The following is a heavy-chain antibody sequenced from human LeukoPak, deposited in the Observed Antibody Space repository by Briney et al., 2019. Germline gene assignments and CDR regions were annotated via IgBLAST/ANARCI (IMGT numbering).Heavy chain of an antibody. D-gene: IGHD3-22*01. Sequence: SETLSLTCTVSGGSVSSGSYYWRWIRQPPGKGLEWIGYIYYSGSTNYNPSLKSRVTISVDTSKNQFSLKLSSVTAADTAVYYCARDLIYDSSGYFDWGQGILVTVSS. J-gene: IGHJ4*02. V-gene: IGHV4-61*01. CDR3: ARDLIYDSSGYFD. CDR1: GGSVSSGSYY. CDR2: IYYSGST.